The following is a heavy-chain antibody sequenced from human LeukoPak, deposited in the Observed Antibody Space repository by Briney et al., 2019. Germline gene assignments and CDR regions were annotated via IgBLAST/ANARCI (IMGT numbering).Heavy chain of an antibody. D-gene: IGHD3-10*01. CDR3: ARAGGRYGSGSYYH. CDR1: GGSISSGSYY. J-gene: IGHJ5*02. Sequence: PSETLSLTCTVSGGSISSGSYYWSWIRQPAGKGLEWIGRIYTSGSTNYNPSLKSRVTISVDTSKNQFSLKLSSVTAADTAVYHCARAGGRYGSGSYYHWGQGTLVTVSS. CDR2: IYTSGST. V-gene: IGHV4-61*02.